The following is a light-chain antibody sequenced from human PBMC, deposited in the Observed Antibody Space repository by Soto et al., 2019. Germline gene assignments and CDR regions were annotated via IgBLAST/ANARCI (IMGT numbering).Light chain of an antibody. V-gene: IGLV2-14*01. Sequence: QSVLTQPASVSGSPGQSITISCTGTSSDFGGYNYVPWYQQHPGKAPKLMIYDVSNRPSGVSNRFSGSKSGNTASLTISGLQAEDEADYYCSSYTSSSTPYVFGTGTKVTVL. CDR2: DVS. J-gene: IGLJ1*01. CDR3: SSYTSSSTPYV. CDR1: SSDFGGYNY.